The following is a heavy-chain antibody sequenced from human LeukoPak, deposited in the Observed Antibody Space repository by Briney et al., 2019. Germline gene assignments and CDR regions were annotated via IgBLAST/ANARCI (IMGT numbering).Heavy chain of an antibody. CDR1: GFTFSSHS. J-gene: IGHJ4*02. D-gene: IGHD1-26*01. CDR2: ISTSGAYI. CDR3: ARDSSSGNYYFGSYFDY. V-gene: IGHV3-21*01. Sequence: GGSLRLSCAASGFTFSSHSMGWVRQAPGKGLEWVSSISTSGAYIYYADSVKGRFTISRDNAKNSLYLQMNSLRAEDTAVYYCARDSSSGNYYFGSYFDYWGQGTLVTVSS.